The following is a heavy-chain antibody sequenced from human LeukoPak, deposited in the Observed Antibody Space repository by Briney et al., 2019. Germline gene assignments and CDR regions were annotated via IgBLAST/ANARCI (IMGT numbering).Heavy chain of an antibody. J-gene: IGHJ4*02. CDR1: GFTFSSYS. CDR2: ISSSSSYI. Sequence: GGSLRLSCAASGFTFSSYSMNWVRQAPGKGLEWVSSISSSSSYIYYADSVKGRFTISRDNAKNSLYLQMNSLRAEDTAVYYCARVGGVAMARPRPHDYWGQGTLVTVSS. D-gene: IGHD5-18*01. V-gene: IGHV3-21*01. CDR3: ARVGGVAMARPRPHDY.